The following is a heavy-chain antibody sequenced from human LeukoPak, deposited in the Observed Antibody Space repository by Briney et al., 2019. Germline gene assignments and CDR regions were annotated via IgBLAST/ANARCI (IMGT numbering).Heavy chain of an antibody. CDR3: ARDMVRGCIIPLGY. D-gene: IGHD3-10*01. CDR2: MNPNSGNT. CDR1: GYTFTSYD. J-gene: IGHJ4*02. V-gene: IGHV1-8*01. Sequence: ASVKVSCTASGYTFTSYDINWLRQATGHGLGWMGWMNPNSGNTGYAQKFQGRVTMTTNTSISTDYMELSSLRSEDTAVYFCARDMVRGCIIPLGYWGQGTLVTVSS.